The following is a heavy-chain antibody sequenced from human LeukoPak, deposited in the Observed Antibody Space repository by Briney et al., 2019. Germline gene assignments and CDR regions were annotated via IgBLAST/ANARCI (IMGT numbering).Heavy chain of an antibody. Sequence: PGGSLRLSCAASAFTVSSNYMSWVRQAPGKGLEWVSIIYSGGSTYYRDSVKGSFTISRDNTKNTLYFQLNSLRGADNAVYYCAREGLRLEGLSLYIGSWGQGTLVTVSS. CDR2: IYSGGST. D-gene: IGHD3-16*02. CDR1: AFTVSSNY. J-gene: IGHJ4*02. V-gene: IGHV3-66*01. CDR3: AREGLRLEGLSLYIGS.